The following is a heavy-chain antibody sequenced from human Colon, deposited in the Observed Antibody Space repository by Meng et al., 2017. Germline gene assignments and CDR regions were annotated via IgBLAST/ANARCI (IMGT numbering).Heavy chain of an antibody. J-gene: IGHJ5*02. CDR2: IGHSGIT. D-gene: IGHD6-19*01. CDR1: GCSISTSGYY. V-gene: IGHV4-39*01. CDR3: VRSSGWVRTGFDP. Sequence: QPQLQESGPGLVKPSEALSLTGSVSGCSISTSGYYWGWIRQPPGKGLEWIGSIGHSGITYYTPSLKSRVTVSIDTSKSQFSLKLTSVTAADTAVYYCVRSSGWVRTGFDPWGQGTLVTVSS.